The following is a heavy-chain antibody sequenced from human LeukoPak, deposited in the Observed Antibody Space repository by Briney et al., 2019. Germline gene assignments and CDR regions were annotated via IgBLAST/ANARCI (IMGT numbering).Heavy chain of an antibody. CDR3: ARHKSSGGTYAHFDY. J-gene: IGHJ4*02. D-gene: IGHD1-26*01. Sequence: SETLSLTCTVSGSMYNYYWSWIRQPPGKGLEWIGYIHYNGITNYNPSLKTRVTMSLDTSKNQVSLNLNSVTAADTAVYYCARHKSSGGTYAHFDYWGQGTLVTVSS. CDR2: IHYNGIT. CDR1: GSMYNYY. V-gene: IGHV4-59*08.